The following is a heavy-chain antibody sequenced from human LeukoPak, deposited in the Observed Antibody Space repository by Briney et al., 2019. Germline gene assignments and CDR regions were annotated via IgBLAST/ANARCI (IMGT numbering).Heavy chain of an antibody. CDR1: GFTFSSYG. V-gene: IGHV3-30*02. D-gene: IGHD1-1*01. CDR2: IRYDGSNK. J-gene: IGHJ4*02. Sequence: GGSLRLSCAASGFTFSSYGMHWVRQAPGKGLEWVAFIRYDGSNKYYADSVKGRFTISRDNSKNTLYLQMNSLRAEDTAVYYCAREGVLSWQLTGYYFDYWGQGTLVTVSS. CDR3: AREGVLSWQLTGYYFDY.